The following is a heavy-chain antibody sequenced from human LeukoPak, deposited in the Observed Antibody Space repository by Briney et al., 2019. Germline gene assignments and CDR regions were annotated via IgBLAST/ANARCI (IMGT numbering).Heavy chain of an antibody. CDR3: AGISTVVTGMDF. CDR1: GFTFSSDV. Sequence: GGSLRLSCAASGFTFSSDVMHWVRQAPGKGLEYVSAISSDGGSTFYANSVQGRFTISRDNSKNTLYLQMGSLRAEDMAVYYCAGISTVVTGMDFWGQGTLVTVSS. J-gene: IGHJ4*02. CDR2: ISSDGGST. V-gene: IGHV3-64*01. D-gene: IGHD4-23*01.